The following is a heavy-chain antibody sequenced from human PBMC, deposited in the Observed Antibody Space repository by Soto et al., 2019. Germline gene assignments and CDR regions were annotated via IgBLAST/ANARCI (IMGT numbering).Heavy chain of an antibody. CDR1: GFTFNNYA. CDR2: ISGSAGST. J-gene: IGHJ4*02. V-gene: IGHV3-23*01. Sequence: PGGSLRLSCAASGFTFNNYAMSWVRRAPGKGLEWVSVISGSAGSTYYADSVKGRFTISRDNSKNTPYLQMNSLRAEDTALYFCAKDLRGTYYDFDYWGQGTLVTVSS. D-gene: IGHD1-26*01. CDR3: AKDLRGTYYDFDY.